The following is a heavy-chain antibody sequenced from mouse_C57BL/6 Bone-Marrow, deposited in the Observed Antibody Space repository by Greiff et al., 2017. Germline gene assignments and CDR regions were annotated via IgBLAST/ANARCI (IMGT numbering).Heavy chain of an antibody. J-gene: IGHJ4*01. Sequence: EVMLVESGEGLVKPGGSLKLSCAASGFTFSSYAMSWVRQTPEKRLEWVAYISSGGDYIYYADTVKGRFTISRDNARNTLYLQMSSLKSEDTAMYYCTRDLDWYYAMDYWGQGTSVTVSS. CDR2: ISSGGDYI. D-gene: IGHD4-1*01. V-gene: IGHV5-9-1*02. CDR1: GFTFSSYA. CDR3: TRDLDWYYAMDY.